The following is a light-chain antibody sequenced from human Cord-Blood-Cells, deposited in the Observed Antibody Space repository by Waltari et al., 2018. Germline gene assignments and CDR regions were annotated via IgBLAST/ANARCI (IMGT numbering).Light chain of an antibody. CDR2: DVS. Sequence: QSALTQPASVSGSPGQSITISCTGTSSDVGGYNHVSWYQQHPGKATKLMIYDVSNRPSGVSNRFSGSKSGNTASLTISGLQAEDEADYYCSSYTSSSTLGVFGGGTKLTVL. CDR3: SSYTSSSTLGV. V-gene: IGLV2-14*01. J-gene: IGLJ3*02. CDR1: SSDVGGYNH.